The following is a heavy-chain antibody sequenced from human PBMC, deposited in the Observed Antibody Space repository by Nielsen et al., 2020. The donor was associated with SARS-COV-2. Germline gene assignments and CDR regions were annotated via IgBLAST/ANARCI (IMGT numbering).Heavy chain of an antibody. CDR1: GFTFSNYA. J-gene: IGHJ4*02. CDR2: ISGSGRST. CDR3: AKDLRGNWGDGAVDY. Sequence: GGSLRLSCAASGFTFSNYALSWVRQAPGKGLEWVSSISGSGRSTYYADSVKGRFTISRDNSKNRLYLQMNSLRVEDTAIYYCAKDLRGNWGDGAVDYWGQGTLVTVSS. D-gene: IGHD3-16*01. V-gene: IGHV3-23*01.